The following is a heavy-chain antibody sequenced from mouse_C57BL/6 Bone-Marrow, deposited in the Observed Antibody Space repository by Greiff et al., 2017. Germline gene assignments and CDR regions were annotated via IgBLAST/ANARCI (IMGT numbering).Heavy chain of an antibody. CDR2: IYSDGGST. V-gene: IGHV5-2*01. J-gene: IGHJ4*01. D-gene: IGHD1-1*01. CDR1: EYEFPSHD. Sequence: EVNVVESGGGLVQPGESLKLSCESNEYEFPSHDMSWVRKTPEKRLELVAAIYSDGGSTYYPDTMERRFIISRDNTKKTLYLQMSSLRAEDTALYYCARIYYYGSSYAMDYWGQGTSVTVSS. CDR3: ARIYYYGSSYAMDY.